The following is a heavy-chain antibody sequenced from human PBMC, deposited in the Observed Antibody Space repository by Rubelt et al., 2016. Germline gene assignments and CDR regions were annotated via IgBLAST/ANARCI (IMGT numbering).Heavy chain of an antibody. CDR2: IDTNGGTT. J-gene: IGHJ4*02. CDR3: QVAVANTLY. V-gene: IGHV3-64*05. D-gene: IGHD6-19*01. CDR1: GFTFSRYA. Sequence: VQLVESGGGVVQPGGSLRLSCAASGFTFSRYAMPWVRQAPGKGLEYVSGIDTNGGTTYYADSVKGRFTISRDNSKNTLYVQMSSLRAEDTAVYYCQVAVANTLYWGQGTLVTVSS.